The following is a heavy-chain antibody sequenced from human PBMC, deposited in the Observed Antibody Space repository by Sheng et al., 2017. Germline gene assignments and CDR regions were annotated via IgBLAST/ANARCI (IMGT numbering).Heavy chain of an antibody. CDR1: GGTFSSYA. V-gene: IGHV1-69*10. CDR3: VTDQGGFFDP. Sequence: QVQLVQSGAEVKKPGSSVKVSCKASGGTFSSYAISWVRQAPGQGLEWMGDIIPILGLANYAQKLQGRLTNTADKSTNTAYMELSSLTSEDTAVYYCVTDQGGFFDPWGRGNPSVTVSS. J-gene: IGHJ5*02. D-gene: IGHD3-16*01. CDR2: IIPILGLA.